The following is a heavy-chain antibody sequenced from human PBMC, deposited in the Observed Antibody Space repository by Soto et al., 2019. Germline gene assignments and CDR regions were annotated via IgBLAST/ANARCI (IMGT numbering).Heavy chain of an antibody. V-gene: IGHV4-4*02. D-gene: IGHD6-13*01. CDR2: IYHSGST. CDR1: GGSISSSNW. Sequence: PSETLSLTCAVSGGSISSSNWWSWVRQPPGKGLEWIGEIYHSGSTNYNPSLKSRVTISVDKSKNQFSLKLSSVTAADTAVYYCARVPEQQQLVFGSYYYYGMDVWGQGTTVTVSS. CDR3: ARVPEQQQLVFGSYYYYGMDV. J-gene: IGHJ6*02.